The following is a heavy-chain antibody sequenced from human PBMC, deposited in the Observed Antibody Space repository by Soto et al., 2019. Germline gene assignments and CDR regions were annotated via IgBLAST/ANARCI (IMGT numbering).Heavy chain of an antibody. J-gene: IGHJ4*02. V-gene: IGHV3-23*01. Sequence: GGSLRLSCAASGFTFSSYAMSWVRKAPGKGLEWVSAISGSGGSTYYADSVKGRFTISRDNSKNTLYLQMNSLRAEDTAVYYCAKNRGSSWSDRLDYWGQGTLVTVSS. D-gene: IGHD6-13*01. CDR3: AKNRGSSWSDRLDY. CDR1: GFTFSSYA. CDR2: ISGSGGST.